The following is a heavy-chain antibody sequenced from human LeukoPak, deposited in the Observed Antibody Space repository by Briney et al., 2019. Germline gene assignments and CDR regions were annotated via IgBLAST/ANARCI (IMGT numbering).Heavy chain of an antibody. J-gene: IGHJ4*02. V-gene: IGHV3-48*03. D-gene: IGHD6-19*01. CDR2: ISSSGGTI. CDR3: ARDGYSSGWHFFGY. CDR1: GFTFSSYE. Sequence: GGSLRLSCAASGFTFSSYEMNWVRQAPGKGLEWVSYISSSGGTIYYADSVKGRFTISRDNAKNSLYLQMNSLRAEDTAVYYCARDGYSSGWHFFGYWGQGTLVTVSS.